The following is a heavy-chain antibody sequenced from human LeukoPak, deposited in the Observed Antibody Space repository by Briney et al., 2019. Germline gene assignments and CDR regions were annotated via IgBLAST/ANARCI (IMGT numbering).Heavy chain of an antibody. D-gene: IGHD6-19*01. CDR2: ISSSSSTK. J-gene: IGHJ4*02. Sequence: GGSLRLSCAASGFTFSSYSMNWVRQAPGKGLEWVSYISSSSSTKYYADSVKGRFTISRDNAKNSLYLLMNSLRAEDTAVYYCARFRGGSSGWYTNDYWGQGTLVTVSS. CDR1: GFTFSSYS. CDR3: ARFRGGSSGWYTNDY. V-gene: IGHV3-48*04.